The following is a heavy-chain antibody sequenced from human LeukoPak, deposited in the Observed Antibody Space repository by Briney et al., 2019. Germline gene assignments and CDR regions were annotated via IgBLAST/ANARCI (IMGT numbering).Heavy chain of an antibody. Sequence: PSETLSLTCTVSGGSISSYYWSWIRQPPGKGLEWIGYIYYSGSTNCNPSLKSRVTISVDTSKNQFSLKLSSVTAADTAVYYCARHEPHKDSSSWYLYYYYGMDVWGQGTTVTVSS. V-gene: IGHV4-59*08. J-gene: IGHJ6*02. CDR2: IYYSGST. CDR3: ARHEPHKDSSSWYLYYYYGMDV. D-gene: IGHD6-13*01. CDR1: GGSISSYY.